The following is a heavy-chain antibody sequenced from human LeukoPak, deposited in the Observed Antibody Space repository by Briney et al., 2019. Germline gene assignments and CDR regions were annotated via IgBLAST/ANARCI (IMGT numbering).Heavy chain of an antibody. D-gene: IGHD5-24*01. CDR2: ISYDGSNK. CDR1: GFTFSSYG. V-gene: IGHV3-30*03. CDR3: ARDQGDGSYNWFDP. Sequence: GGSLRLSCAASGFTFSSYGMHWVRQAPGKGLEWVAVISYDGSNKYYADSVKGRFTISRDNSKNTLYLQMNSLRAEDTAVYYCARDQGDGSYNWFDPWGQGTLVTVSS. J-gene: IGHJ5*02.